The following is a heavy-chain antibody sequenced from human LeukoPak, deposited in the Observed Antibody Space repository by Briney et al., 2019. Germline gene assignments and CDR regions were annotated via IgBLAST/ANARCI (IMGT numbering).Heavy chain of an antibody. J-gene: IGHJ4*02. V-gene: IGHV3-23*01. Sequence: GGSLRLSCAVSGLPFSTFVVTWVRQSPGKGLEWVSTIGDDTYYADPVKGRITVSRDNSRNTLYLQMNFLGVEDTAVYYCANSEFYVSGKYAGLDNWGQGTLVTVSS. D-gene: IGHD3-10*01. CDR2: IGDDT. CDR1: GLPFSTFV. CDR3: ANSEFYVSGKYAGLDN.